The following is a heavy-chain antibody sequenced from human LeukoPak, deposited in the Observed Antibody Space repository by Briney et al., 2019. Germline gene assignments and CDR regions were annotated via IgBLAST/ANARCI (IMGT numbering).Heavy chain of an antibody. J-gene: IGHJ4*02. CDR2: MNPNSGNT. Sequence: ASVKVSCKASGYTFTSYDINWVRQAPGQGLEWMGWMNPNSGNTVYAQKFQGRVTITRNTFISTAYMELSSLRSEDTAVYYCARGRKYSSSSGFDYWGQGTLVTVSS. CDR1: GYTFTSYD. D-gene: IGHD6-6*01. CDR3: ARGRKYSSSSGFDY. V-gene: IGHV1-8*03.